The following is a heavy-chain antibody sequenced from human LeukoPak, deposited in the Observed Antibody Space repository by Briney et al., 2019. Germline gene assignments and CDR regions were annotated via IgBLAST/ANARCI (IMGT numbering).Heavy chain of an antibody. CDR3: ARDATLPMGKGIAVAGTFDY. Sequence: NPSETLSLTCTVSGYSISSGYYWGWIRQPPGKGLEWIGSIYHSGSTYYNPSLKSRVTISVDKSKNQFSLKLSSVTAADTAVYYCARDATLPMGKGIAVAGTFDYWGQGTLVTVSS. J-gene: IGHJ4*02. CDR2: IYHSGST. D-gene: IGHD6-19*01. V-gene: IGHV4-38-2*02. CDR1: GYSISSGYY.